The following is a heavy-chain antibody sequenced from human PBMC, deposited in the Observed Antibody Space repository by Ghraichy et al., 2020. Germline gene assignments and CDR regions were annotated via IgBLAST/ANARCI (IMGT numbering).Heavy chain of an antibody. CDR3: VRDLGGY. CDR1: GFPFRSFW. Sequence: GGSLRLSCAASGFPFRSFWMHWVRQAPGKGLMWVSRIQSDGSGIAYADSVKGRFTISRDNAQSTLFLQMNSLRVEDTGVYYCVRDLGGYWGQGTLVTVSS. V-gene: IGHV3-74*01. CDR2: IQSDGSGI. D-gene: IGHD7-27*01. J-gene: IGHJ4*02.